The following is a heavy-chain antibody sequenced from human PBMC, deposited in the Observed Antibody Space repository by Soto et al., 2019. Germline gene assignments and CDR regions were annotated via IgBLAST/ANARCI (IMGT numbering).Heavy chain of an antibody. CDR2: ISSSSSYI. D-gene: IGHD6-19*01. V-gene: IGHV3-21*01. Sequence: GRLLRLSWAASGCTFRGYSMNWVLQAQGKGLEWVSSISSSSSYIYYADSVKGRFTIARDNAKNSLYLQMNSLRAEDTAVYYCARLGIAVAGTGAPLDDNWGQGTLVTVSS. J-gene: IGHJ4*02. CDR1: GCTFRGYS. CDR3: ARLGIAVAGTGAPLDDN.